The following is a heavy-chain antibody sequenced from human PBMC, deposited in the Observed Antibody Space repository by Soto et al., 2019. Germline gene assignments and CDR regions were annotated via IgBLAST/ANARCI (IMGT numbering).Heavy chain of an antibody. D-gene: IGHD3-16*01. V-gene: IGHV3-21*01. J-gene: IGHJ4*02. CDR3: SRSPEVGVRGAY. CDR1: GFTFSHAW. Sequence: GGSLRLSCAASGFTFSHAWMSWVRQAPGKGLEWVSSITVGSSHIYQPNSMKGRFTISRDDAKNSVYLQIDSLRDEGTALYYCSRSPEVGVRGAYWGQGTLVTVSS. CDR2: ITVGSSHI.